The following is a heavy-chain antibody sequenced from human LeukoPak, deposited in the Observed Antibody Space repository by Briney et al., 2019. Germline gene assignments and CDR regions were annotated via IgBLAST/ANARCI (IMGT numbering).Heavy chain of an antibody. D-gene: IGHD2-21*01. V-gene: IGHV1-18*01. CDR2: ISPYNGNT. CDR1: GYIFTTYG. CDR3: ARGVGGYWGFFDY. Sequence: GASVKVSCRASGYIFTTYGINWVRQAPGQGLEWMGWISPYNGNTIYAQKLQGRVTMTTDTSTSTAYMELRGLRSDDTAVYYCARGVGGYWGFFDYWGQGTLVTVSS. J-gene: IGHJ4*02.